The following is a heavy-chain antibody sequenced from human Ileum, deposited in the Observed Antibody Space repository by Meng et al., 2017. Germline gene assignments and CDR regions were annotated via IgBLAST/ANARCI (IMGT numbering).Heavy chain of an antibody. J-gene: IGHJ4*02. CDR2: IYYSGST. CDR1: GDSVSSSYY. D-gene: IGHD6-19*01. CDR3: ARLVGSGTFDY. Sequence: GSLRLSCTVSGDSVSSSYYWSWIRQSPGKGLELIGYIYYSGSTNYNPSLKSRVTISIDTSKNQFSLKVNSVTAADTAVYYCARLVGSGTFDYWGQGTLVTVSS. V-gene: IGHV4-61*01.